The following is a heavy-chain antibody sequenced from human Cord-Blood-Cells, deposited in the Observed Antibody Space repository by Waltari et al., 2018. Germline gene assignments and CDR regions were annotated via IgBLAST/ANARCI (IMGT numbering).Heavy chain of an antibody. J-gene: IGHJ4*02. Sequence: QVQLQQWGAGLLKPSETLSLTCAVYGGSFSGYYWSWIRQPPGKGLEWIGEINHSGSTNYNPSLKRRVTISVDTSKNQFSLKLSSVTAADTAVYYCARGFLELRPFDYWGQGTLVTVSS. V-gene: IGHV4-34*01. D-gene: IGHD1-7*01. CDR1: GGSFSGYY. CDR2: INHSGST. CDR3: ARGFLELRPFDY.